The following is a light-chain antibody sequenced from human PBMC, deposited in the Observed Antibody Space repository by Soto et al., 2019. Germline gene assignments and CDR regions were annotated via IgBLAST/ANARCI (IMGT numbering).Light chain of an antibody. V-gene: IGLV2-8*01. J-gene: IGLJ1*01. CDR2: EVS. Sequence: QSALTQPPSASGSPGQSVTISCTGTSSDVGAYNYVSWYQQHPGKAPKLMIYEVSKRPSGVPDRFSGSKSANTASLPVSGLQAEDEADYYCSSYAGSNNYVFGTGTKVTVL. CDR1: SSDVGAYNY. CDR3: SSYAGSNNYV.